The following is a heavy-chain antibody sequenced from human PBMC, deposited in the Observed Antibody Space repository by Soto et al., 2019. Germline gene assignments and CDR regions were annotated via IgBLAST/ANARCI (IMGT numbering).Heavy chain of an antibody. J-gene: IGHJ4*02. V-gene: IGHV4-38-2*02. Sequence: SETLSLTCSVSGYSINRGYYWGWIRQAPGKGLEWIGSIYHRGATYYTPSFKTRATISLDTSENQFSLRLTSVTAADTAVYYCVTVNLVGAAYYFDYWGPGTLVTVSS. CDR2: IYHRGAT. CDR3: VTVNLVGAAYYFDY. CDR1: GYSINRGYY. D-gene: IGHD1-26*01.